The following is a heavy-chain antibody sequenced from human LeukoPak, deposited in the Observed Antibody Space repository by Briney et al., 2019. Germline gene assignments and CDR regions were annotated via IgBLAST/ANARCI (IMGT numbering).Heavy chain of an antibody. CDR2: LNSGGNT. Sequence: GGSLRLSCAASGFTVSSNYMTWVRQAPGKGLEWVSSLNSGGNTYYADSVKDRFTISRDNSQNTVYLQMSSLRAEDTAVYYCARGGQSGSADYWGQGTLVTVSS. V-gene: IGHV3-66*01. D-gene: IGHD3-10*01. CDR1: GFTVSSNY. CDR3: ARGGQSGSADY. J-gene: IGHJ4*02.